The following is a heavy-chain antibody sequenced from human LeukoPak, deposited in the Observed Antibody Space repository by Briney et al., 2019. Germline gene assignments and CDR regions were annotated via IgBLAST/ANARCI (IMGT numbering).Heavy chain of an antibody. CDR3: ARGDSRYDAFDI. CDR1: GFTFSSYE. Sequence: PGGSLRLSCAASGFTFSSYEMNWVRQAPGKGLEWVSSISTSSSYILYADSVKGRFTISRDNASNSLYLQMNSLRAEDTAVYYCARGDSRYDAFDIWGQGTMVTVSS. J-gene: IGHJ3*02. V-gene: IGHV3-21*01. D-gene: IGHD2-21*01. CDR2: ISTSSSYI.